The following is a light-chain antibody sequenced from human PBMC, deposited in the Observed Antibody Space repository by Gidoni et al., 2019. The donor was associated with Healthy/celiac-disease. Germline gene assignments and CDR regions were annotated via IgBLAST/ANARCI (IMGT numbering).Light chain of an antibody. Sequence: QSALTQPASVSGSPGQSITISCTGTSSDVGGYHYVSWYHQHPGKAPKLMIYDVSNRPSGVSNRFSGSKSGNTASLTISGLQAEDEADYYCSSYTSSSTLFGGGTKLSVL. J-gene: IGLJ2*01. CDR2: DVS. CDR1: SSDVGGYHY. V-gene: IGLV2-14*03. CDR3: SSYTSSSTL.